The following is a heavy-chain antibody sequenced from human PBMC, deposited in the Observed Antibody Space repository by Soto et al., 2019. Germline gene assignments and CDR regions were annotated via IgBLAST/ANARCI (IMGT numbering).Heavy chain of an antibody. D-gene: IGHD2-15*01. Sequence: QVQLVQSGAEVKKPGASVKVSCQASGYTFTNYAISWVRQAQGQGLEWMGWISASTRNTDQAQNFQGRVTMTIDTSTNTANMELRSLRSDDTAVYYCARCYCSVGSCYACWHFDLWGRGTLVTVSS. CDR1: GYTFTNYA. CDR3: ARCYCSVGSCYACWHFDL. J-gene: IGHJ2*01. V-gene: IGHV1-18*01. CDR2: ISASTRNT.